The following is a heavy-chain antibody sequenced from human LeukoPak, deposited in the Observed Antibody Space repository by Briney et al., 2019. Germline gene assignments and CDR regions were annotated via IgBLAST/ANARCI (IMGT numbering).Heavy chain of an antibody. CDR3: VREVGAPGSFQH. J-gene: IGHJ1*01. D-gene: IGHD1-26*01. Sequence: TGGSLRLSCAASGFTFSSYSMNWVRQAPGKGLEWVSYISSSSTTIYYADSVKGRFTISRDNTKNSLYLQMNSLRAEDTAVYHCVREVGAPGSFQHWGQGAPVTVSS. CDR1: GFTFSSYS. V-gene: IGHV3-48*01. CDR2: ISSSSTTI.